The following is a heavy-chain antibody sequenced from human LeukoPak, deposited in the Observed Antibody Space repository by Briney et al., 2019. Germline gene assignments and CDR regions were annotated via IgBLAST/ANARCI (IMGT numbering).Heavy chain of an antibody. J-gene: IGHJ6*03. V-gene: IGHV4-4*07. D-gene: IGHD5-18*01. CDR2: IHSGGTT. CDR3: ARDSPSGYTYGYEHYFYYIDV. Sequence: SETLSLTCTVSGGSISTYYWSWIRQPAGKGLEWIGRIHSGGTTNYNPSLMSRVTLSVDTSKNQISLRLTSVTAADTALYYCARDSPSGYTYGYEHYFYYIDVWGKGTTVTVSS. CDR1: GGSISTYY.